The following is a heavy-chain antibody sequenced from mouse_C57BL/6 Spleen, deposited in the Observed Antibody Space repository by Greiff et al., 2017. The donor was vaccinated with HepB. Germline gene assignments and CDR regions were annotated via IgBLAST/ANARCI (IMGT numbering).Heavy chain of an antibody. D-gene: IGHD1-1*01. CDR3: ARQGSYYGSSYDYFDY. V-gene: IGHV5-6*01. J-gene: IGHJ2*01. CDR2: ISSGGSYT. Sequence: VQLKESGGDLVKPGGSLKLSCAASGFTFSSYGMSWVRQTPDKRLEWVATISSGGSYTYYPDSVKGRFTISRDNAKNTLYLQMSSLKSEDTAMYYCARQGSYYGSSYDYFDYWGQGTTLTVSS. CDR1: GFTFSSYG.